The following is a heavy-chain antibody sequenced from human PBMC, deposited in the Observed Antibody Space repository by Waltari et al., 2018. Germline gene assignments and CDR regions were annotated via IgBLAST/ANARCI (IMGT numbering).Heavy chain of an antibody. D-gene: IGHD2-15*01. CDR1: GGSISSNY. V-gene: IGHV4-59*12. CDR3: ACPRSGAWSFFY. J-gene: IGHJ4*02. Sequence: QVQLQESGPGLLKPSETLSLTCAVSGGSISSNYWSWIRQPPGKGLEWIGYVYGCSGRTNYNPSLKGRVTISTDTSKNQFSMELNSVTAADTAMYYCACPRSGAWSFFYWGQGVLVTVSS. CDR2: VYGCSGRT.